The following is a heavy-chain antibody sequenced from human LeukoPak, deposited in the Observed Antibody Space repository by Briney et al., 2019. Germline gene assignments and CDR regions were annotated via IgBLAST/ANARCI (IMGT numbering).Heavy chain of an antibody. V-gene: IGHV3-11*04. CDR2: ISSSGSTI. CDR1: GFTFSDYY. D-gene: IGHD6-13*01. CDR3: ARGACSSCCRPFDY. Sequence: GGSLRLSCAASGFTFSDYYMRWIRQAPAKGLEWVSYISSSGSTIHYAESVKGRFTIYRDNAKNSLYLKMTSLRAEDRAVYSCARGACSSCCRPFDYWGQGTLVTVSS. J-gene: IGHJ4*02.